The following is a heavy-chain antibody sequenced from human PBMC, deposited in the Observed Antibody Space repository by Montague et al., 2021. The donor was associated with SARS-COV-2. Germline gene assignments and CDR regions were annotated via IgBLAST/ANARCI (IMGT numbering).Heavy chain of an antibody. CDR1: GDSISSGTSY. CDR3: ARARLPGGTATDHVLDX. D-gene: IGHD1-7*01. J-gene: IGHJ4*02. CDR2: IFPTGNT. V-gene: IGHV4-61*02. Sequence: TLSLTCTVSGDSISSGTSYWSWIRQPAGKGLEVIGRIFPTGNTDYNPSLESRVSISLDASKNQFSLNLNSVTAADTAVYYCARARLPGGTATDHVLDXWGQGTMVTVSS.